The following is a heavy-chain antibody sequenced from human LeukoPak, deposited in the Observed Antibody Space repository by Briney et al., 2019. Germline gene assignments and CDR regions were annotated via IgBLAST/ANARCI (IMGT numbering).Heavy chain of an antibody. V-gene: IGHV3-30*02. CDR1: GFTFSSYG. Sequence: GGSLRLSCAASGFTFSSYGMHWVRQAPGKGLEWVAFIRYDGSNKYYADSVKGRFTISRDNSKNTLYLQMNSLRAEDTAVYYFAKNLPTIFGVVILDVWGKGTTVTVSS. D-gene: IGHD3-3*01. J-gene: IGHJ6*04. CDR3: AKNLPTIFGVVILDV. CDR2: IRYDGSNK.